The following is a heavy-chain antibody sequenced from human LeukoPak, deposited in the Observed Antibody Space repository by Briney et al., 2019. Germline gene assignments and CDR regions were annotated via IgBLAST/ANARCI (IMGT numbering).Heavy chain of an antibody. Sequence: SETLSLTCTVSGDSITNFHWNWIRQPAGKGLEWIGRVYSSGNTNFSTSLRSRVPMSPDTSNNRFSLSLNSVTAADSAVYYCARSIGAHWFDPWGHGILVAVSS. CDR1: GDSITNFH. CDR3: ARSIGAHWFDP. D-gene: IGHD3-16*01. J-gene: IGHJ5*02. CDR2: VYSSGNT. V-gene: IGHV4-4*07.